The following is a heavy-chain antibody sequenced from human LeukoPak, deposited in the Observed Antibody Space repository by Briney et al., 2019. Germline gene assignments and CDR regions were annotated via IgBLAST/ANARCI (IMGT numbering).Heavy chain of an antibody. Sequence: SETLSLTCTVSGGSISSYYWSWIRQPAGKGLEWIGRIYTSGSTNYTPSLKSRVTMSVDTSKNQFSLKLSSVTAADTAVYYCASSPMVRAQTIYYYGMDVWGQGTTVTVSS. D-gene: IGHD3-10*01. CDR1: GGSISSYY. CDR3: ASSPMVRAQTIYYYGMDV. V-gene: IGHV4-4*07. J-gene: IGHJ6*02. CDR2: IYTSGST.